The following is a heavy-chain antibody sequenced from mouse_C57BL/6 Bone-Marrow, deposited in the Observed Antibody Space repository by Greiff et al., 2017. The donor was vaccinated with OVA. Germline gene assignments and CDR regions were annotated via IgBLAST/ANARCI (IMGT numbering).Heavy chain of an antibody. CDR3: ARTTTVVFDY. J-gene: IGHJ2*01. D-gene: IGHD1-1*01. CDR1: GYTFTNYW. Sequence: VKLMESGAELVRPGTSVKMSCKASGYTFTNYWIGWAKQRPGHGLEWIGDIYPGGGYTNYNEKFKGKATLTADKSSSTAYMQFSSLTSEDSAIYYCARTTTVVFDYWGQGTTLTVSS. CDR2: IYPGGGYT. V-gene: IGHV1-63*01.